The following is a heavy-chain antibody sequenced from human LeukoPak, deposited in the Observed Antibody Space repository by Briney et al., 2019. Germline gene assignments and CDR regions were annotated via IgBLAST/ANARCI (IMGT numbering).Heavy chain of an antibody. CDR3: AKSPWRDAFDI. CDR2: ISGSASST. J-gene: IGHJ3*02. V-gene: IGHV3-23*01. D-gene: IGHD1-1*01. Sequence: GGSLRLSCAASGFTFSNYAMSWVRQAPGKGLEWVSAISGSASSTYHADSVKGRFTISRDNSKNTLYLQMNSLGAEDTAVYYCAKSPWRDAFDIWGQGTMVTVSS. CDR1: GFTFSNYA.